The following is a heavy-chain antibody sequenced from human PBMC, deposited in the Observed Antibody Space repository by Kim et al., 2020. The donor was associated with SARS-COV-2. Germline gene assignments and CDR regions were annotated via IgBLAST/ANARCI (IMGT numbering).Heavy chain of an antibody. V-gene: IGHV3-48*02. J-gene: IGHJ4*02. CDR1: GFTFTTYN. Sequence: GGSLRLSCAASGFTFTTYNMNWVRQAPGKGLEWISYISVTDAIYYADSVKGRFTISRDYAKNSLDLQMKSLRDEDTAVYYCARDWNWGIDVWGQGTRVTV. CDR2: ISVTDAI. CDR3: ARDWNWGIDV. D-gene: IGHD7-27*01.